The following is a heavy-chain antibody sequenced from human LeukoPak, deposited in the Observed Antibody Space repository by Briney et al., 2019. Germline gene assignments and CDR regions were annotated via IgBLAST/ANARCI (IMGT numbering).Heavy chain of an antibody. D-gene: IGHD6-13*01. J-gene: IGHJ6*02. CDR2: ISGGSEDT. CDR3: ARTIAQYSNSWLYFYYGLDV. V-gene: IGHV3-23*01. CDR1: GFTFGGYA. Sequence: GGSLRPSCTASGFTFGGYAMSWVRQAPGKGLEWVSSISGGSEDTYYADSVKGRFTISRDNSKTTLYLQMNSLRAEDTAVYYCARTIAQYSNSWLYFYYGLDVWGQGTTVTVSS.